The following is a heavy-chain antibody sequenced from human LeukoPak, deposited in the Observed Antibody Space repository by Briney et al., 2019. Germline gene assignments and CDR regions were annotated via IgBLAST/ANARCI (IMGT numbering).Heavy chain of an antibody. Sequence: SETLSLTCAVYGGSFSGYYWSWIRQPPGKGLEWIGEINHSGSTNYNPSLKSRVTISVDTSKNQFSLKLSSVTAADTAVYYCASQYCSGGSCYVNYWGQGTLVTVSS. V-gene: IGHV4-34*01. J-gene: IGHJ4*02. CDR2: INHSGST. D-gene: IGHD2-15*01. CDR1: GGSFSGYY. CDR3: ASQYCSGGSCYVNY.